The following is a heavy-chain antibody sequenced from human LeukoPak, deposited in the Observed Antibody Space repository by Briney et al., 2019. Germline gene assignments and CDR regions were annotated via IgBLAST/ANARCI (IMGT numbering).Heavy chain of an antibody. CDR3: GHLGVDGRYRHY. V-gene: IGHV2-5*01. D-gene: IGHD3-16*02. CDR1: GGSLSSRGGG. Sequence: SGPTLFYPAPRLTLTCTVTGGSLSSRGGGVGWIRQPPGKALEWLTVIYWNDDKYYSPSLKSRLTIKKDTPKVQVILTRTDMDPVDTATYCSGHLGVDGRYRHYWGQGTLVTVSS. CDR2: IYWNDDK. J-gene: IGHJ4*02.